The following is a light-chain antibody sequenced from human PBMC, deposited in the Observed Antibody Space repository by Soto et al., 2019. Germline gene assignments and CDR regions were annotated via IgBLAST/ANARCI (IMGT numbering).Light chain of an antibody. Sequence: EIVLTQSPGTLSLSPGERATLSCRASQSVSSSYLVWYQQKPGQAPRLLIYGASGRATGIPDRFSGSGSGTDFTLTISRLEPEDFSVYYCQQYGSSPPYTFGQGTSLEIK. V-gene: IGKV3-20*01. CDR2: GAS. CDR3: QQYGSSPPYT. CDR1: QSVSSSY. J-gene: IGKJ2*01.